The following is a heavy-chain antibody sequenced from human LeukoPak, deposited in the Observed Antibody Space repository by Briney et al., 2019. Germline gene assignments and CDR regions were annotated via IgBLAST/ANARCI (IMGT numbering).Heavy chain of an antibody. J-gene: IGHJ4*02. V-gene: IGHV1-2*02. CDR2: INPNSGGT. Sequence: ASVKASCKASGYTFTGYYMHWVRQAPGQGLEWMGWINPNSGGTNYAQKFQGRVTMTRDTSISTAYMELSRLRSDDTAVYYCAIRATSYYDFWSGYSPFDYWGQGTLVTVSS. CDR1: GYTFTGYY. D-gene: IGHD3-3*01. CDR3: AIRATSYYDFWSGYSPFDY.